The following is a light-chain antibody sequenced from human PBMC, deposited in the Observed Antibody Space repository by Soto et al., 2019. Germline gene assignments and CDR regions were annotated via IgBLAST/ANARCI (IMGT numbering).Light chain of an antibody. CDR3: HVWDSSSEQV. CDR2: DDS. V-gene: IGLV3-21*02. Sequence: SYEQTQPPSVSVAPGQTARITCGGNNVGSKSVHWYQQKPGQAPVLVVDDDSDRPSGIPERFSGSKSRNTATLTISRVEAGDESVYCCHVWDSSSEQVFGTESKGTVL. J-gene: IGLJ1*01. CDR1: NVGSKS.